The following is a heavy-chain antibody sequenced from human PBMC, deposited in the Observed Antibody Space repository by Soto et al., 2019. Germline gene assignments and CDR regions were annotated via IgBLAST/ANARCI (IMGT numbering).Heavy chain of an antibody. CDR1: GFTFSSYA. CDR3: AKAEHWRAALSLASH. Sequence: EVQLLESGGGLVQPGGSLRLSCAASGFTFSSYALSWVRQAPGKGLEWVSAISGSGGSTYYADSVKGRFTISRDNSKNTLYRQMNSLRAEDTAVYYCAKAEHWRAALSLASHWGQGTLVTVSS. CDR2: ISGSGGST. V-gene: IGHV3-23*01. D-gene: IGHD1-1*01. J-gene: IGHJ4*02.